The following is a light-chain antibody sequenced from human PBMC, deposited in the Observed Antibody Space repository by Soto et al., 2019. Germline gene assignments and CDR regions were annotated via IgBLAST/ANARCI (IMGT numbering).Light chain of an antibody. J-gene: IGKJ1*01. Sequence: DIQLTQSPPSLSASVGDRVTITCRASQDISNFLAWYQQKPGKVPQLLIYGAATLQSGVPSRFSGSGSGTDFALIISSLQPEDVATYYCQKYDSAFRRPFGQGTKVEIK. CDR1: QDISNF. CDR3: QKYDSAFRRP. CDR2: GAA. V-gene: IGKV1-27*01.